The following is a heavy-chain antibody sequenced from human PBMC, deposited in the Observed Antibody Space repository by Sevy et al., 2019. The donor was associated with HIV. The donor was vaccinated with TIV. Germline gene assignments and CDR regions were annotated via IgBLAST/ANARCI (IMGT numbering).Heavy chain of an antibody. V-gene: IGHV1-18*01. CDR2: ISTYNDDT. D-gene: IGHD3-10*01. Sequence: GASVKVSCKASGYTFTSHGISWVRQAPGQGLEWVGWISTYNDDTKYAQKVQGRVTMTTDTSTTTVFMELRSLRSDDTAIYYCARDLPPLDYYGSGSYYTSDYWGQGTLVTVSS. CDR1: GYTFTSHG. CDR3: ARDLPPLDYYGSGSYYTSDY. J-gene: IGHJ4*02.